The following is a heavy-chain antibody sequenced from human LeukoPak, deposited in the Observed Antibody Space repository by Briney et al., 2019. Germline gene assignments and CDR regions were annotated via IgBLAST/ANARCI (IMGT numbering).Heavy chain of an antibody. CDR3: ATSPVYSYGHPYYFDY. V-gene: IGHV3-7*01. CDR2: IKQDGSEK. CDR1: GFIFSSYW. Sequence: GGSLRLSCAASGFIFSSYWMSWVRQAPGKGLEWVAHIKQDGSEKYYVDSVKGRFTISRDNAKNSLYLQMNSLRAEDTAVYYCATSPVYSYGHPYYFDYWGQGTLVTVSS. D-gene: IGHD5-18*01. J-gene: IGHJ4*02.